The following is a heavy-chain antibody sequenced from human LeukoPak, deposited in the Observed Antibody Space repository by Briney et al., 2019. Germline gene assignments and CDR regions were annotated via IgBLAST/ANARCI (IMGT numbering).Heavy chain of an antibody. CDR1: GGSISSYY. V-gene: IGHV4-59*08. CDR3: ARHGCVSYRENFEY. D-gene: IGHD5-24*01. Sequence: SETLSLTCNVSGGSISSYYWSWIRQPPGKGLEWIGYISYRGSTDYNPSLKSRVTISLDQSKNQFSLKLSSVTAADTSVYDCARHGCVSYRENFEYWGQGTLVTVSS. J-gene: IGHJ4*02. CDR2: ISYRGST.